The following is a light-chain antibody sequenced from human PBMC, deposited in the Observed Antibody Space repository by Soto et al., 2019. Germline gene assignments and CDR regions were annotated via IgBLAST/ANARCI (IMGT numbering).Light chain of an antibody. Sequence: IALTQSPGTLSLSPGKRATLSCRASQSISSSYLDWYQQRPGQAPRLLIYGASSRATGIPDRFSGSGSGTEFTLTISRLEPEDFAVYYCQQYGSSSWTFGQGTKVDIK. CDR3: QQYGSSSWT. CDR1: QSISSSY. V-gene: IGKV3-20*01. CDR2: GAS. J-gene: IGKJ1*01.